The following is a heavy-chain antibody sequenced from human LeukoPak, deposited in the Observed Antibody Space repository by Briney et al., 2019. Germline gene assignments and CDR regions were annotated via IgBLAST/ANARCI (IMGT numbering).Heavy chain of an antibody. CDR1: GFIVTNAW. CDR2: IQSKTDGGKT. D-gene: IGHD3-3*02. V-gene: IGHV3-15*07. CDR3: TTGIRGD. J-gene: IGHJ4*02. Sequence: GGSLRLSCAASGFIVTNAWMNWVRQAPGKGLEWVGRIQSKTDGGKTDYAAPVKGRSTISRDDSKNTLYLQMNSLKTEDTAIYYCTTGIRGDWGQGTLVTVSS.